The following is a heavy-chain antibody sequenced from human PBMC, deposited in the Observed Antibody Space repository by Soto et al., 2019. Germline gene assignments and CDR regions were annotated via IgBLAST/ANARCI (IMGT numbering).Heavy chain of an antibody. CDR3: ARDIVVVPAAGTLYYYYGMDV. CDR1: GGTFSSYA. J-gene: IGHJ6*02. Sequence: QVQLVQSGAEVKKPGSSVKVSCKASGGTFSSYAISWVRQAPGQGLEWMGGIIPIFGTANYAQKFQGRVTITADKSTSTAYMELSSLRSEDTAVYYCARDIVVVPAAGTLYYYYGMDVWGQGTTVTVSS. D-gene: IGHD2-2*01. CDR2: IIPIFGTA. V-gene: IGHV1-69*06.